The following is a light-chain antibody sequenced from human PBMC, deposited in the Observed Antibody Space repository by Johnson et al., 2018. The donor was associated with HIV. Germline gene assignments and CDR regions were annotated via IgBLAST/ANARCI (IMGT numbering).Light chain of an antibody. Sequence: LTQPPSVSAAPGQKVTISCSGSSSNIGNNYVSWYQQLPGTAPKLLIYDNNKRPSGIPDRFSGSKSGTSATLGITGLQTGDEAYYYCGTWDSSLSAFYVFGTGTKVTVL. V-gene: IGLV1-51*01. CDR2: DNN. CDR3: GTWDSSLSAFYV. J-gene: IGLJ1*01. CDR1: SSNIGNNY.